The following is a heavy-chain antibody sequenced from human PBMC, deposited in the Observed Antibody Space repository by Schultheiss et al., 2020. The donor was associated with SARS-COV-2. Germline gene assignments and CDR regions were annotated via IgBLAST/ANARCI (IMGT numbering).Heavy chain of an antibody. CDR2: ISYDGSND. J-gene: IGHJ3*01. CDR1: EFTFTTFT. D-gene: IGHD6-19*01. Sequence: GGSLRLSCAASEFTFTTFTMHWVRQGPGKGLEWVALISYDGSNDFYADSVKGRFTMSRDNSRNTLYLQMHILRPEDTAVYYCAKGAVAGDDAFDLWGQGTLVTVSS. V-gene: IGHV3-30-3*01. CDR3: AKGAVAGDDAFDL.